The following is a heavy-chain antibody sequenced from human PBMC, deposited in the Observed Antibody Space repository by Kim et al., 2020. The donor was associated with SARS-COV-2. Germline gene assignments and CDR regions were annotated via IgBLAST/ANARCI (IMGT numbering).Heavy chain of an antibody. J-gene: IGHJ6*03. V-gene: IGHV4-34*01. Sequence: LKSRVTVSVDTSKNHFSLKLSSVTAADTPVYYCARVKYQLLYYYYYYMDVWGKGTTVTVSS. D-gene: IGHD2-2*01. CDR3: ARVKYQLLYYYYYYMDV.